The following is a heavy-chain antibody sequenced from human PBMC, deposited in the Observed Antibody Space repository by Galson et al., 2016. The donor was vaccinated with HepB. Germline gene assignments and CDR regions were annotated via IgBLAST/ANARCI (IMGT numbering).Heavy chain of an antibody. Sequence: SLRLSCAASGFTFDDYAMHWVRQVSGRGLEWVSGVTWNSENIGYADSVKGRFTISRDNANNSLYLQMNSLRAEDTAVYYCAKVGLIRGGLARYFDDWGQGTLVTVSS. CDR2: VTWNSENI. D-gene: IGHD3-16*01. V-gene: IGHV3-9*01. CDR3: AKVGLIRGGLARYFDD. CDR1: GFTFDDYA. J-gene: IGHJ4*02.